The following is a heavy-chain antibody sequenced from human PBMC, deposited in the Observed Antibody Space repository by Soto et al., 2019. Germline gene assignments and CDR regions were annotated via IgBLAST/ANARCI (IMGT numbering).Heavy chain of an antibody. CDR2: ISYDGSNK. D-gene: IGHD5-18*01. CDR1: GFTFSSYA. Sequence: GGSLRLSCAASGFTFSSYAMHWVRQAPGKGLEWVAVISYDGSNKYYADSVKGRFTISRDNSKNTLYLQMNSLRAEDTALYYCARAQARIQLWSSFDPWGQGTLVTVSS. J-gene: IGHJ5*02. CDR3: ARAQARIQLWSSFDP. V-gene: IGHV3-30-3*01.